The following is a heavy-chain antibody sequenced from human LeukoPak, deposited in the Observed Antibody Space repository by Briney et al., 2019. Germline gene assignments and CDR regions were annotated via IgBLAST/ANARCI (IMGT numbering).Heavy chain of an antibody. J-gene: IGHJ4*02. CDR2: ISGSSASA. D-gene: IGHD3-16*01. Sequence: GGSLRLSCAASGFTFSNYWMNWVRQAPGKGLEWVSAISGSSASAYYADSVKGRFTISRDNSKNTLYLQMNSLRAEDTAVYYCAKQTPSLGSFDSWGQGTLVTVSS. CDR1: GFTFSNYW. CDR3: AKQTPSLGSFDS. V-gene: IGHV3-23*01.